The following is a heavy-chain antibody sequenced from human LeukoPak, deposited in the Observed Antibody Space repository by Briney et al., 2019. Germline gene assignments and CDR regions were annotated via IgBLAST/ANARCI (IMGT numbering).Heavy chain of an antibody. J-gene: IGHJ5*02. CDR1: GSTFSTDA. V-gene: IGHV3-30*04. D-gene: IGHD6-19*01. CDR2: ISDDGSKI. CDR3: ARRIAVAGQNWFDP. Sequence: GRSLRLSCAASGSTFSTDAMHWVRQAPGKGLEWVAVISDDGSKIYYADSVKGRFTISRDNSKNTLYLQINSLRHDDTAVYYCARRIAVAGQNWFDPWGQGTLVTVSS.